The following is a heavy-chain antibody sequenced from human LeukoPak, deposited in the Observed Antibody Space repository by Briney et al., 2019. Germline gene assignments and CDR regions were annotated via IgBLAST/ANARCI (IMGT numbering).Heavy chain of an antibody. CDR2: IIPIFGTA. V-gene: IGHV1-69*13. CDR1: GGTFSSYA. CDR3: AREGLKSRSYSY. J-gene: IGHJ4*02. D-gene: IGHD6-13*01. Sequence: ASVKVSCKASGGTFSSYAISWVRQAPGQGLEWMGGIIPIFGTANYAQKFQGRVTITADESTSTAYMELSSLRSEDTAVYYCAREGLKSRSYSYWGQGTLVTVSS.